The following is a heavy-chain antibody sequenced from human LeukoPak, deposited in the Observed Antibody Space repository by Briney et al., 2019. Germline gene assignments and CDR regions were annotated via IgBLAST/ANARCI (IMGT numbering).Heavy chain of an antibody. CDR3: ARVGGKSIYGSGSYYNC. V-gene: IGHV4-34*01. D-gene: IGHD3-10*01. CDR1: GGSFSGYY. J-gene: IGHJ4*02. CDR2: INHSGST. Sequence: SETLSLTCAVYGGSFSGYYWSWIRQPPGKGLEWIGEINHSGSTNYNPSLKSRVTISVDTSKNQFSLKLSSVTAADTAVYYCARVGGKSIYGSGSYYNCWGQGTLVTVSS.